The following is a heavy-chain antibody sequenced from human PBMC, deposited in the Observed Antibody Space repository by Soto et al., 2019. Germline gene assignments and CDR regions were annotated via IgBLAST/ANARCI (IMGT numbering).Heavy chain of an antibody. CDR1: GGSISSYY. V-gene: IGHV4-4*07. CDR3: ARAGGYEVQGSKWFDH. D-gene: IGHD5-12*01. J-gene: IGHJ5*02. CDR2: IYTSGST. Sequence: QVQLQESGPGLVKPSETLSLTCTVSGGSISSYYWSWIRQPAGKGLEWIGRIYTSGSTNYNPSLKSRVTMSVDTSKNQFSLKMTSVTAADTAVYYCARAGGYEVQGSKWFDHWGQGTLVTVS.